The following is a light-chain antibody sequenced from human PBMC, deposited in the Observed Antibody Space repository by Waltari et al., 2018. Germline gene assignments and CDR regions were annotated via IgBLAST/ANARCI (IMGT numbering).Light chain of an antibody. CDR3: QKYGTLPAT. J-gene: IGKJ1*01. V-gene: IGKV3-20*01. CDR1: QSVSRT. CDR2: DAS. Sequence: EIVLTQSPGTLSLSPGERATLSCRASQSVSRTLAWYQQKPGQAPRLLIYDASSRATGIPDRFSGSGSGTDFSLTISRLEPEDFAVYYCQKYGTLPATFGQGTKVGNQT.